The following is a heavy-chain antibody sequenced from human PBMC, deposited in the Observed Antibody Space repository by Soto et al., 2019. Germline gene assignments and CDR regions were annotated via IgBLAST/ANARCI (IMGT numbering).Heavy chain of an antibody. D-gene: IGHD6-13*01. V-gene: IGHV1-8*01. CDR1: GYTFTSYD. J-gene: IGHJ6*03. Sequence: ASVKVSCKASGYTFTSYDINWVRQATGQGLEWMGWMNPNSGNTGYAQKFQGRVTMTRNTSISTAYIELSSLRSEDTAVYYCARGIAGRYYYYYYYMDVWGKGTTVTVSS. CDR2: MNPNSGNT. CDR3: ARGIAGRYYYYYYYMDV.